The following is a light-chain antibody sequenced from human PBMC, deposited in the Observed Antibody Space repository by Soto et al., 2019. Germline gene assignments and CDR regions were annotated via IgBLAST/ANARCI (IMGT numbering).Light chain of an antibody. J-gene: IGLJ2*01. CDR2: LNSDGSH. V-gene: IGLV4-69*01. Sequence: QPVLTQSPSASASLGASVKLTCTLSSGHSSYAIAWHQQQPEKGPRYLMKLNSDGSHSKGDGIPDRFSGSSSGAERYLTISSLQSEDEADYYCQTWGTCIQVFGGGTKVTVL. CDR3: QTWGTCIQV. CDR1: SGHSSYA.